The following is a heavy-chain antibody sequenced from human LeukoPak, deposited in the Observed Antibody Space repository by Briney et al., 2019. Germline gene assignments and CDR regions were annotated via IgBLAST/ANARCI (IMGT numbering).Heavy chain of an antibody. V-gene: IGHV3-33*01. CDR1: GFTFSSYG. D-gene: IGHD3-9*01. J-gene: IGHJ4*02. CDR3: ARDYDILTGYYDY. Sequence: GRSLRLSCAASGFTFSSYGMHWVRQAPGKGLEWVAVIWYDGSNKYYADSVKGRFTISRDNSKNTLYLQMNSLRAEDTAVYYCARDYDILTGYYDYWGQGTLVTVSS. CDR2: IWYDGSNK.